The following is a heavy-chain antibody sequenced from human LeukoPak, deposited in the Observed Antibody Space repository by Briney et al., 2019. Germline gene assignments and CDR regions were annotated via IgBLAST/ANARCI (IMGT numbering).Heavy chain of an antibody. CDR1: GYTFTNYG. J-gene: IGHJ3*02. V-gene: IGHV1-46*01. Sequence: ASVKVSCKASGYTFTNYGISWVRQAPGQGLEWMGIINPRGDYTTYAQNFQGRVTMTRDTSTSTIYMELSSLRSEDTAVYYCARSGYLVVTAYDAFDIWGQGTMVTVSS. CDR3: ARSGYLVVTAYDAFDI. D-gene: IGHD2-21*02. CDR2: INPRGDYT.